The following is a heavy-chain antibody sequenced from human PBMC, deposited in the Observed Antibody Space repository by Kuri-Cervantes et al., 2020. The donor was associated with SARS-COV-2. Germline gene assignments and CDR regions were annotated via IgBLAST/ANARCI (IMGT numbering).Heavy chain of an antibody. CDR1: GGSISSYY. D-gene: IGHD6-13*01. CDR2: IYYSGST. V-gene: IGHV4-39*07. J-gene: IGHJ4*02. CDR3: VRPRYSSSWYTDY. Sequence: SETLSLTCTVSGGSISSYYWGWIRQPPGKGLEWIGSIYYSGSTYYNPSLKSRVTISVDTSKNQFSLKLSSVTAADTAVYYCVRPRYSSSWYTDYWGQGTLVTVSS.